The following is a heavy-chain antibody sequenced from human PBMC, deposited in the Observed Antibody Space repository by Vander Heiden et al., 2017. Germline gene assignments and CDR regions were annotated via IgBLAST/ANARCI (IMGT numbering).Heavy chain of an antibody. V-gene: IGHV3-33*01. D-gene: IGHD6-19*01. CDR2: IWYDGSNK. J-gene: IGHJ3*02. CDR1: GFTFSSYG. CDR3: ARGRSSGWYRDAFDI. Sequence: QVQLVESGGGVVQPGRSLRLSCAASGFTFSSYGMHWVRQAPGKGLEWVAVIWYDGSNKYYADSVKGRFTISRDNSENTLYLQMNSLRAEDTAVYYCARGRSSGWYRDAFDIWGQGTMVTVSS.